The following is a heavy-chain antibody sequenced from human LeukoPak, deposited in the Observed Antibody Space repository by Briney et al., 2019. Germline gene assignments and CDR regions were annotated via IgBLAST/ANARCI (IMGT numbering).Heavy chain of an antibody. CDR1: GYTLTSYY. CDR3: ARGYPLSTTAAGTYFQH. D-gene: IGHD6-13*01. Sequence: ASVKVSCKVSGYTLTSYYMHWVRQAPGQGLEWMGIINPSGGSTSSAQKFQGRVTMTRDTSTSTVYMELSRLRSDDTAVYYCARGYPLSTTAAGTYFQHWGQGTLVTVSS. J-gene: IGHJ1*01. CDR2: INPSGGST. V-gene: IGHV1-46*01.